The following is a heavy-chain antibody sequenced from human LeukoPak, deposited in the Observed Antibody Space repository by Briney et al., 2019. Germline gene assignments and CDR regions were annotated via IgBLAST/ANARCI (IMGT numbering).Heavy chain of an antibody. Sequence: SETLSLTCGVYGASLRGSYWSWIRQSPGRGLECIGEINHSGRTNYNPSLKSRVTISIDTSKNQFSLKLSSVTAADTAVYYCARVSPGYYGSGSYYTEFDYWGQGTLVTVSS. CDR2: INHSGRT. J-gene: IGHJ4*02. CDR1: GASLRGSY. V-gene: IGHV4-34*01. D-gene: IGHD3-10*01. CDR3: ARVSPGYYGSGSYYTEFDY.